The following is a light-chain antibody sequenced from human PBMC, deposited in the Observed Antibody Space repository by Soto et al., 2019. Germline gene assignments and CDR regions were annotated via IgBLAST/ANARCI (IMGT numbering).Light chain of an antibody. Sequence: EIVLTQSPGTLSLSPGERATLSCRASQSVSSSYLAWYQQKPGQAPRLLIYGASSRATGIPDRFSGSGSGTDFTLIISRLEPEDFAVYYCQQYGSSPWTFGQGTTVEIK. V-gene: IGKV3-20*01. CDR1: QSVSSSY. CDR3: QQYGSSPWT. J-gene: IGKJ1*01. CDR2: GAS.